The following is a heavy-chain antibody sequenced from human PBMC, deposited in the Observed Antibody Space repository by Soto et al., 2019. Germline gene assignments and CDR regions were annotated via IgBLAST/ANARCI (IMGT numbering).Heavy chain of an antibody. D-gene: IGHD2-2*01. Sequence: PGGSLRLSCAASGFTFSSYRMHWVRQAPGKGLEWVAVISYDGSNKYYADSVKGRFTISRDNAKNSLYLQMNSLRAEDTAVYYCAREADIVVVPAAMTGYYYYYMDVWGKGTTVTVSS. J-gene: IGHJ6*03. CDR2: ISYDGSNK. CDR1: GFTFSSYR. V-gene: IGHV3-30*03. CDR3: AREADIVVVPAAMTGYYYYYMDV.